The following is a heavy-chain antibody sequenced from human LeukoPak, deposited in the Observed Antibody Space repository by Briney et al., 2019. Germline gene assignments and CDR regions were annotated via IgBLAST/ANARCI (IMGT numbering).Heavy chain of an antibody. CDR3: ARVTYYYGSGRQDEFDY. J-gene: IGHJ4*02. CDR2: IIPVFGTA. V-gene: IGHV1-69*05. CDR1: GGTFSSYT. Sequence: SVKVSCKASGGTFSSYTINWVRQAPGQGLEWMGGIIPVFGTANYVQKFQGRLTVTTDTSTSTAYMELTSLTSDDTAIYFCARVTYYYGSGRQDEFDYWGQGTLVTVSS. D-gene: IGHD3-10*01.